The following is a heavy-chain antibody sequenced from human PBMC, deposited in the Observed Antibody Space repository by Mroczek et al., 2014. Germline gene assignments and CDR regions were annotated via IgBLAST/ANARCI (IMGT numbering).Heavy chain of an antibody. CDR2: INPSGGST. CDR1: GYTFTSYY. Sequence: QVQLVESGAEVKKPGASVKVSCKASGYTFTSYYMHWVRQAPGQGLEWMGIINPSGGSTSYAQKFQGRVTMTRDTSTSTVYMELSSLRSEDTAVYYCARDTQRDTAMGDFDYWGQGTLVTVSS. J-gene: IGHJ4*02. D-gene: IGHD5-18*01. V-gene: IGHV1-46*03. CDR3: ARDTQRDTAMGDFDY.